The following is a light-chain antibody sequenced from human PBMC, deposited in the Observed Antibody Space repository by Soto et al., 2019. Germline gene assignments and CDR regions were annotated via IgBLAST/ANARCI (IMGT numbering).Light chain of an antibody. CDR3: PRGT. Sequence: EIVLTQSPATLSLSPGERATLSCRASQSVSSYLAWYQQKPGQAPRLLIYDASNRATGIPARFSGSGSGTDFTLTISSLEHEDFAVYCCPRGTFGPGTKVDIK. CDR1: QSVSSY. CDR2: DAS. V-gene: IGKV3-11*01. J-gene: IGKJ3*01.